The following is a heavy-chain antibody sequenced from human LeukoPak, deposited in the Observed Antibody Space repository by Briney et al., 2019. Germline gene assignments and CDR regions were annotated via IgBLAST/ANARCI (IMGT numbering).Heavy chain of an antibody. CDR3: ARVIVGATGWFDP. CDR1: GYTFTGYY. V-gene: IGHV1-2*02. J-gene: IGHJ5*02. Sequence: ASVKVSCKASGYTFTGYYMHWVRQAPGQGLEWMGWINPNSGGTNYAQKFQGRVTMTRDTSISTAYMELSRLRSDDTAVYYCARVIVGATGWFDPWGQGTLVTVSS. CDR2: INPNSGGT. D-gene: IGHD1-26*01.